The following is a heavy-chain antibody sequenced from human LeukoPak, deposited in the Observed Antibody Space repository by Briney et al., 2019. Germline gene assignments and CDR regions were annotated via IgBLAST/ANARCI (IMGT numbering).Heavy chain of an antibody. CDR3: ATTGGSGDSSRYGMDV. CDR1: GGTFSSYA. Sequence: SVKVSCKASGGTFSSYAISWVRQAPGQGLEWMGGIIPIFGTANYAQKFQGRVTITADESTSTAYMELSSLRSEDTAVYYCATTGGSGDSSRYGMDVWGQGTTVTVSS. CDR2: IIPIFGTA. J-gene: IGHJ6*02. D-gene: IGHD7-27*01. V-gene: IGHV1-69*13.